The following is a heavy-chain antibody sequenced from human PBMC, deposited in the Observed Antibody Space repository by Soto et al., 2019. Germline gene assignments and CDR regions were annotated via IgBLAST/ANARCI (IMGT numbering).Heavy chain of an antibody. CDR2: TRNKANSYTT. D-gene: IGHD2-8*01. V-gene: IGHV3-72*01. CDR3: ARGNPYCTNGVCYYDGMDV. Sequence: GGSLRLSCAASGFTFSDHYMDWVRQAPGKGLEWVGRTRNKANSYTTEYAASVKGRFTISRDDSKNSLYLQMNSLKTEDTAVYYCARGNPYCTNGVCYYDGMDVWGQGTTVTVSS. CDR1: GFTFSDHY. J-gene: IGHJ6*02.